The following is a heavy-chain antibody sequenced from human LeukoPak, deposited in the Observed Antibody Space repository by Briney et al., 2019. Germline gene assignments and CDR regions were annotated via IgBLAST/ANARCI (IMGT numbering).Heavy chain of an antibody. V-gene: IGHV3-21*04. CDR1: GFTFSSYS. CDR3: AKGRGTGYRYGPIEN. J-gene: IGHJ1*01. D-gene: IGHD5-18*01. CDR2: ISSSSSYI. Sequence: GGSLRLSCAASGFTFSSYSMNWVREAPGKGLEWVSSISSSSSYIYYADSVKGRFTISRDNAKNSLYLQMNSLRTEDTALYYCAKGRGTGYRYGPIENWGQGTLVTVSS.